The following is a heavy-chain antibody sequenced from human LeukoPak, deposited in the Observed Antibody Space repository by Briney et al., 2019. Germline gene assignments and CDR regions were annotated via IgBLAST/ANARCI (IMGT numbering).Heavy chain of an antibody. CDR3: ARQSISGSSLSYFDY. Sequence: SETLSLTCTVSAGSISSYYWSWIRQPPGKGLEWIGNIYDSGSTNYNPSLKSRVTISVDTSKNQCSLKLSSVTAADTAVYYCARQSISGSSLSYFDYWGQGTLVNVSS. CDR2: IYDSGST. CDR1: AGSISSYY. J-gene: IGHJ4*02. V-gene: IGHV4-59*01. D-gene: IGHD3-22*01.